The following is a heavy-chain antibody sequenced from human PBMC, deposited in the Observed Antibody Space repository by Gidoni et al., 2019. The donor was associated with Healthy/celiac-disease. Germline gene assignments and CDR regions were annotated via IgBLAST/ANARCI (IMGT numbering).Heavy chain of an antibody. D-gene: IGHD3-22*01. J-gene: IGHJ4*02. Sequence: QVQLVESGGGVVQPGRSLRLSCAASGFPFSSYGMHWVRQAPGKGLEWVAVIWYDGSNKYYADSVKGRFTISRDNSKNTLYLQMNSLRAEDTAVYYCARNYYDSSGHDYWGQGTLVTVSS. CDR3: ARNYYDSSGHDY. CDR2: IWYDGSNK. CDR1: GFPFSSYG. V-gene: IGHV3-33*01.